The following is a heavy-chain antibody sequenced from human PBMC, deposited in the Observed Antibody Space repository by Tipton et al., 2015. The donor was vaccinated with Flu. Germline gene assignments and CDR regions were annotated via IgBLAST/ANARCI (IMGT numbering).Heavy chain of an antibody. Sequence: QLVQSGAEVKKPGSSVKVSCKASGGTFSSYAISWVRQAPGQGLEWMGWINPNSGGTNYAQKFQGRVTMTRDTSISTAYMELSRLRSDDTAVYYCAREWQLHCYGYWGQGTLVTVSS. CDR3: AREWQLHCYGY. CDR1: GGTFSSYA. J-gene: IGHJ4*02. CDR2: INPNSGGT. V-gene: IGHV1-2*02. D-gene: IGHD2-15*01.